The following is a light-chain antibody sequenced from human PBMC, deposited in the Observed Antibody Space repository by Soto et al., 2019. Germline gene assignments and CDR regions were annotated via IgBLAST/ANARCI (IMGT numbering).Light chain of an antibody. V-gene: IGKV1-39*01. CDR3: QQSYSTPGLT. J-gene: IGKJ4*01. Sequence: DIQMTQSPSSLSASVGDRVTITCRASQSISSYLNWYQQKPGKAPKLLIYAASSLQSGVPSRFSGSGSGTDFTLTISSQQPEDFATYYCQQSYSTPGLTFGGGTKVEIK. CDR2: AAS. CDR1: QSISSY.